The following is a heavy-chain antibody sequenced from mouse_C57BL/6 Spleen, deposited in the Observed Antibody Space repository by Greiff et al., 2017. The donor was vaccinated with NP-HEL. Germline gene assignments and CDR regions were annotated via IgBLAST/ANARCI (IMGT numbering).Heavy chain of an antibody. CDR1: GYSITSGYY. D-gene: IGHD1-1*01. J-gene: IGHJ2*01. Sequence: VQLQQSGPGLVKPSQSLSLTCSVTGYSITSGYYWNWIRQFPGNKLEWMGYISYDGSNNYNPSLKNRISITRDTSKNQFFLKLNSVTTEDTATYYCARLSYYYGSSYYFDYWGQGTTLTVSS. V-gene: IGHV3-6*01. CDR2: ISYDGSN. CDR3: ARLSYYYGSSYYFDY.